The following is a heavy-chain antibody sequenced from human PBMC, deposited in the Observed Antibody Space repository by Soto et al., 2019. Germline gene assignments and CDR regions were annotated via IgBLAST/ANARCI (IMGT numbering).Heavy chain of an antibody. Sequence: ASVKVSCKASGYTFTSYGTHWVRQAPGQRLEWMGWINAANGDTKYSPKFQGRVTITRDTSASTAYMELSSLRSEDTAVYYCVRRHVSATGIDWFDPLGPGNPGHRLL. CDR1: GYTFTSYG. CDR3: VRRHVSATGIDWFDP. J-gene: IGHJ5*02. D-gene: IGHD6-13*01. CDR2: INAANGDT. V-gene: IGHV1-3*01.